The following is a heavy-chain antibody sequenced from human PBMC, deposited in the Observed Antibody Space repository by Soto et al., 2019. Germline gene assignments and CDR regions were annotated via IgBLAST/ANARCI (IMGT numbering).Heavy chain of an antibody. CDR3: ARVGTRYDFWGGRAMDDAFDI. CDR1: GGTSVNLD. D-gene: IGHD3-3*01. CDR2: IYYSGST. Sequence: VSGGTSVNLDWRRILQNTGKGLEWIGYIYYSGSTNYNPSLKSRVTISVDTSKNQFSLKLSSVTAADTAVYYCARVGTRYDFWGGRAMDDAFDIWGQGT. J-gene: IGHJ3*02. V-gene: IGHV4-59*11.